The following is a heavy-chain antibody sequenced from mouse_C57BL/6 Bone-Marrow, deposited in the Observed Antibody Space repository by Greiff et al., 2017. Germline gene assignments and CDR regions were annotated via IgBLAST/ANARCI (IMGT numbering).Heavy chain of an antibody. V-gene: IGHV1-85*01. D-gene: IGHD4-1*01. CDR3: ARLSNWYYFDY. CDR1: GYTFTSYD. CDR2: IYPRDGST. Sequence: VKVVESGPELVKPGASVKLSCKASGYTFTSYDINWVKQRPGQGLEWIGWIYPRDGSTKYNEKFKGKATLTVDTSSSTAYMELHSLTSEDSAVYFCARLSNWYYFDYWGQGTTLTVSS. J-gene: IGHJ2*01.